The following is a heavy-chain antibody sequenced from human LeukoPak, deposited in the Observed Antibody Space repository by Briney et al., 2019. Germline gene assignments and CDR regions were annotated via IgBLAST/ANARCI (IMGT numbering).Heavy chain of an antibody. D-gene: IGHD6-13*01. CDR3: ARVDIAAAGTTDYYYMDV. J-gene: IGHJ6*03. Sequence: SETLSLTCTVSGGSISSGDYYWSWIRQPPGKGLEWIGYIYYSGSTYYNPSLKSRFTISVDTSKNQFSLKLSSVTAADTAVYYCARVDIAAAGTTDYYYMDVWGKGTTVTVSS. V-gene: IGHV4-30-4*08. CDR1: GGSISSGDYY. CDR2: IYYSGST.